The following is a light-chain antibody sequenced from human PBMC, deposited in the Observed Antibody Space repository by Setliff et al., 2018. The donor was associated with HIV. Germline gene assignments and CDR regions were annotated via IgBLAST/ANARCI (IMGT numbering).Light chain of an antibody. CDR2: DTS. Sequence: QAVVTQEPSLTVSPGGTVTLTCGSSTGAVTSGLYPYWFQQKPGQAPRTLIYDTSNKHSWTPARFSGSLLGGKAALTLSGAQPEDEADYFCSSYADNNNFVVFGGGTKSPS. CDR1: TGAVTSGLY. J-gene: IGLJ2*01. CDR3: SSYADNNNFVV. V-gene: IGLV7-46*01.